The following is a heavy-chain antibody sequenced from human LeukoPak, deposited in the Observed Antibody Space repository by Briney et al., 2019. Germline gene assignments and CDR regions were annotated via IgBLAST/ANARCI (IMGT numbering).Heavy chain of an antibody. D-gene: IGHD6-19*01. V-gene: IGHV3-30*04. CDR1: GFTFSSYA. CDR2: ISYDGSNK. CDR3: ARDSTSSGWYGDFDY. Sequence: GGSLRLSCAASGFTFSSYAMHWVRQAPGKGLEWVAVISYDGSNKYYADSVKGRFTISRDNSKNTLYLQMNSLRAEDTAVYYCARDSTSSGWYGDFDYWGQGTLVTVSS. J-gene: IGHJ4*02.